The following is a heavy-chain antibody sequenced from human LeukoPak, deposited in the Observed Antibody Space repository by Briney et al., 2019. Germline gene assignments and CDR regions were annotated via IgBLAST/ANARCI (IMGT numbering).Heavy chain of an antibody. CDR1: GYTFTGYY. V-gene: IGHV1-2*02. CDR3: ARGGGFYYDSSGLDAFDI. D-gene: IGHD3-22*01. Sequence: ASVKVSCKASGYTFTGYYMHWVRQAPAQGLEWMGWINPNSGGTNYAQKFQGRVTMTRDTSISTAYMELSRLRSDDTAVYYCARGGGFYYDSSGLDAFDIWGQGTMVTVSS. CDR2: INPNSGGT. J-gene: IGHJ3*02.